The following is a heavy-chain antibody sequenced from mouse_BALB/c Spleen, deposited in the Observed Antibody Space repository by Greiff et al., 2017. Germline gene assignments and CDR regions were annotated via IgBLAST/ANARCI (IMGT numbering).Heavy chain of an antibody. Sequence: EVNLVESGGGLVQPGGSRKLSCAASGFTFSSFGMHWVRQAPEKGLEWVAYISSGSSTIYYADTVKGRFTISRDNPKNTLFLQMTSLRSEDTAMYYCAREVRRGVWYLDVWGAGTTVTVSS. V-gene: IGHV5-17*02. CDR2: ISSGSSTI. CDR3: AREVRRGVWYLDV. J-gene: IGHJ1*01. D-gene: IGHD2-14*01. CDR1: GFTFSSFG.